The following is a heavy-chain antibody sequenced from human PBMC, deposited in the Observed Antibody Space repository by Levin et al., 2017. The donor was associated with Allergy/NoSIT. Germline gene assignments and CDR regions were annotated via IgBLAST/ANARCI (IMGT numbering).Heavy chain of an antibody. CDR1: GFMFSAYS. D-gene: IGHD3-10*01. Sequence: LSLTCAASGFMFSAYSMNWVRQAPGKGPEWVSYISSNGGTVYYADSVKGRFIISRDDGKNSVGLQMNSLRAEDTAVYFCAYYMVRGLTEYFQYWGRGALVTVSS. CDR3: AYYMVRGLTEYFQY. J-gene: IGHJ1*01. CDR2: ISSNGGTV. V-gene: IGHV3-48*01.